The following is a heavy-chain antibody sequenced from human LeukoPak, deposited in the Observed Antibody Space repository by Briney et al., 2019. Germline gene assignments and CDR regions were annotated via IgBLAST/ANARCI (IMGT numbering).Heavy chain of an antibody. D-gene: IGHD1-26*01. Sequence: SETLSLTCTVPGGSISSYYWSWIRQPAGKGLEWIGRIYTSGSTNYNPSLKSRVTMSVDTSKNQFSLKLSSVTAADTAVYYCARDCLFRSSQDYWGQGTLVTVSS. CDR1: GGSISSYY. J-gene: IGHJ4*02. V-gene: IGHV4-4*07. CDR3: ARDCLFRSSQDY. CDR2: IYTSGST.